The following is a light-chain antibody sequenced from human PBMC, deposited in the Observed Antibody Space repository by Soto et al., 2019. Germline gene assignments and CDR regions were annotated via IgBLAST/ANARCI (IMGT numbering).Light chain of an antibody. CDR1: SSDVGGYNY. CDR2: DVS. J-gene: IGLJ1*01. V-gene: IGLV2-14*01. CDR3: SSYTSSSTLGV. Sequence: QSVLTQPASVSGSPGQSITISCTGTSSDVGGYNYVSWYQQHPGKAPKLMIYDVSNRPSGVSYRFSGSKSGNTASLTISGLQAEDEAYYYCSSYTSSSTLGVFGTGTKLTVL.